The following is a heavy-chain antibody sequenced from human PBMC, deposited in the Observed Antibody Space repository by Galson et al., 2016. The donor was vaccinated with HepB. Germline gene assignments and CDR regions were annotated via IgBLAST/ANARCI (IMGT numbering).Heavy chain of an antibody. Sequence: SLRLSCAASGVTVSNKYMSWGLQAPREALDWLSVIYSGGSTYYADSVKRRFTISIDNSKNTLYLQMNGLRTEDTAVYYCAKDLKSSVAYYFDSWGQGTLVTVSS. CDR3: AKDLKSSVAYYFDS. CDR1: GVTVSNKY. D-gene: IGHD6-19*01. V-gene: IGHV3-53*05. J-gene: IGHJ4*02. CDR2: IYSGGST.